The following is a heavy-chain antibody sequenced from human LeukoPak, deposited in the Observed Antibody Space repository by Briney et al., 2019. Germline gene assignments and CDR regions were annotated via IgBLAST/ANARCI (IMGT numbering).Heavy chain of an antibody. Sequence: SETLSLTCTVSGGSISSSSYYWGWIRQPPGKGLEWIGEIYHSGSTNYNPSLKSRVTISVDKSKNQFSLKLSSVTAADTAVYYCARGIWFGEYPRAPRRFDPWGQGTLVTVSS. D-gene: IGHD3-10*01. CDR3: ARGIWFGEYPRAPRRFDP. CDR2: IYHSGST. J-gene: IGHJ5*02. CDR1: GGSISSSSYY. V-gene: IGHV4-39*07.